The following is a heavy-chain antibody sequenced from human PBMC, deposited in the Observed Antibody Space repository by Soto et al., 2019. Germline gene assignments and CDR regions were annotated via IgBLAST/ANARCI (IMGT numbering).Heavy chain of an antibody. Sequence: PSETLSLTCAVYGGSFSGYYWSWIRQPPGKGLEWIGEINHSGSTNYNPSLKSRVTISVDTSKNQFSLKLSSVTAADTAVYYCARPGGYCSGGSCYSASYYYGMDVWGQGTTVTVSS. CDR2: INHSGST. CDR1: GGSFSGYY. V-gene: IGHV4-34*01. D-gene: IGHD2-15*01. J-gene: IGHJ6*02. CDR3: ARPGGYCSGGSCYSASYYYGMDV.